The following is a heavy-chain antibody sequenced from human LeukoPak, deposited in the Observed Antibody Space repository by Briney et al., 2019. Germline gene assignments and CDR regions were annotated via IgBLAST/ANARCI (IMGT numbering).Heavy chain of an antibody. CDR3: AKDRARYGSGWPGLDY. V-gene: IGHV3-30*18. Sequence: PGGSLRLSCAASGFTFSRNAMHWVRQAPGKGLEWVALISYDGNNKQYTDSVKGRFTISRDSSKNTLYLQMNSLRAEDTAVYFCAKDRARYGSGWPGLDYWGQGTLVTVPS. D-gene: IGHD6-19*01. CDR1: GFTFSRNA. CDR2: ISYDGNNK. J-gene: IGHJ4*02.